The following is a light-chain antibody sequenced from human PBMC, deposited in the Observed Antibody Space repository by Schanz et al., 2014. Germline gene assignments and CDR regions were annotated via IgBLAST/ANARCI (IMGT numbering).Light chain of an antibody. J-gene: IGLJ2*01. CDR1: SSNIVAGYD. CDR2: GDT. V-gene: IGLV1-40*01. CDR3: CSYAGSYTLV. Sequence: QSVLTQPPSVSGAPGQRVTISCTGSSSNIVAGYDVHWYQQLPGTAPKLLIHGDTNRPSGVPDRFSGSKSGNTASLTVSGLQAEDEADYYCCSYAGSYTLVFGGGTKLTVL.